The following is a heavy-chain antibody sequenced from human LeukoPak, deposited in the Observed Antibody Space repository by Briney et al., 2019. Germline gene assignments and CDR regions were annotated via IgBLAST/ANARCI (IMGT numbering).Heavy chain of an antibody. CDR1: GFTFSISA. J-gene: IGHJ3*02. Sequence: GGSLRLSCAASGFTFSISAMSWVRQAPGKGLEWVSGTNENGGNTYYADSVKGRFTISRDNSKNTLYLQMNSLRAEDTAVYYCARGIAAAADIWGQGTMVTVSS. V-gene: IGHV3-23*01. D-gene: IGHD6-13*01. CDR3: ARGIAAAADI. CDR2: TNENGGNT.